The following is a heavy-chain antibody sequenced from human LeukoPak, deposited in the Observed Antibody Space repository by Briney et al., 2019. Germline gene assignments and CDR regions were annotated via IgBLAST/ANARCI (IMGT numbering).Heavy chain of an antibody. CDR3: AREDRYCSGGSCYS. J-gene: IGHJ4*02. V-gene: IGHV4-39*07. CDR2: IYYSGST. CDR1: GGSISSSSYY. Sequence: SETLSLTCTVSGGSISSSSYYWGWIRQPPGKGLEWIGSIYYSGSTNYNPSLKSRVIISVDTSKNQFSLELSSVTAADTAVYYCAREDRYCSGGSCYSWGQGTLVTVSS. D-gene: IGHD2-15*01.